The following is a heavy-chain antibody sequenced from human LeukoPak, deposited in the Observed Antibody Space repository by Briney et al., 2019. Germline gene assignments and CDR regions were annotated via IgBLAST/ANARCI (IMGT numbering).Heavy chain of an antibody. D-gene: IGHD3-3*02. CDR3: ARDLILQGFDY. Sequence: GGSLRLSCVGSGFSFSSHSMKWVRQAPGKGLEWVANIKQDGSEKYYVDSVKGRFTISRDNAKNSLYLQMNSLRAEDTAVYYCARDLILQGFDYWGQGTLVTVSS. V-gene: IGHV3-7*01. CDR1: GFSFSSHS. J-gene: IGHJ4*02. CDR2: IKQDGSEK.